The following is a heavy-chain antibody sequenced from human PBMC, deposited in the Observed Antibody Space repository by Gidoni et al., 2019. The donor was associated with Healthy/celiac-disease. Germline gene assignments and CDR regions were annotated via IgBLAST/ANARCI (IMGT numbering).Heavy chain of an antibody. Sequence: QVQLVESGGGVVQPGRSLRLSCAASGFTFSSYAMNWVRQAPGKGLEWVAVISYDGSNKYYADSVKGRFTISRDNSKNTLYLQMNSLRAEDTAVYYCARGAVAGTDDAFDIWGQGTMVTVSS. CDR3: ARGAVAGTDDAFDI. CDR1: GFTFSSYA. D-gene: IGHD6-19*01. CDR2: ISYDGSNK. V-gene: IGHV3-30-3*01. J-gene: IGHJ3*02.